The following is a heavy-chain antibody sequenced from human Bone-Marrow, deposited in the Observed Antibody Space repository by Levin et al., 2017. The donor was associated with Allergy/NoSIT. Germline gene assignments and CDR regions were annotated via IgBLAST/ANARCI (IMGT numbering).Heavy chain of an antibody. J-gene: IGHJ5*02. CDR3: ARETRTITIFGVIRGRDNWFDP. CDR2: IILSFGTT. D-gene: IGHD3-3*01. V-gene: IGHV1-69*13. CDR1: GVTLSNYA. Sequence: SVKVSCKASGVTLSNYAITWVRQAPGQGLEWMGSIILSFGTTHYAPNFQGRVTITADESTGATYMELSSLRSDDTAVYFCARETRTITIFGVIRGRDNWFDPWGQGTLVTVSS.